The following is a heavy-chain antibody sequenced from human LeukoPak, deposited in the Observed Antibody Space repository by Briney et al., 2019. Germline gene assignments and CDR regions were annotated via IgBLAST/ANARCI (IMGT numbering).Heavy chain of an antibody. CDR3: VKIVMAGGYFDY. V-gene: IGHV3-64*05. J-gene: IGHJ4*02. Sequence: PGGSLRLSCSASGFTFSSYAVHWVRQAPGKGLEYVPAISSNGATTYYADSVKGRFTISRDNSKNTLYFQMGSLRPEDTAVYYCVKIVMAGGYFDYWGQGTLVTVSS. CDR1: GFTFSSYA. CDR2: ISSNGATT. D-gene: IGHD3-16*01.